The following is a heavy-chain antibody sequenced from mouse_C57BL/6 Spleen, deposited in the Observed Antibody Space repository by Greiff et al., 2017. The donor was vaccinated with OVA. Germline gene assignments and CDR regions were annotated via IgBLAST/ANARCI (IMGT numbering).Heavy chain of an antibody. CDR1: GFTFSDYG. V-gene: IGHV5-17*01. J-gene: IGHJ2*01. CDR3: ARGAVVEYYFDY. Sequence: DVKLVESGGGLVKPGGSLKLSCAASGFTFSDYGMHWVRQAPEKGLEWVAYISSGSSTIYYADTVKGRFTISRDNAKNTLFLQMTSLRSEDTAMYYCARGAVVEYYFDYWGQGTTLTVSS. CDR2: ISSGSSTI. D-gene: IGHD1-1*01.